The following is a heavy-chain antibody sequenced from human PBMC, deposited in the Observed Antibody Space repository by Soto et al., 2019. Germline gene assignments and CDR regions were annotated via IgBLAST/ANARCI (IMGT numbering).Heavy chain of an antibody. V-gene: IGHV4-39*01. D-gene: IGHD3-22*01. CDR1: GGSISSSSYY. CDR2: IYYSGST. Sequence: QLQLQESGPGLVKPSETLSLTCTVSGGSISSSSYYWGLIRQPPGKGLEWIGSIYYSGSTYYNPSLKSRVTISVDTSKNQFSLKLSSVTAADTAVYYCARHGMASSGGMDVWGQGTTVTVSS. J-gene: IGHJ6*02. CDR3: ARHGMASSGGMDV.